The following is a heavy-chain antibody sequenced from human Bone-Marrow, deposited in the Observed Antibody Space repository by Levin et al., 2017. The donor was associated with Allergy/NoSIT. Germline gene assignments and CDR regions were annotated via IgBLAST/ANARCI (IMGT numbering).Heavy chain of an antibody. Sequence: GGSLRLSCAASGFTFSSYAMHWVRQAPGKGLEWVAVISYDGSNKYYADSVKGRFTISRDNSKNTLYLQMNSLRAEDTAVYYCARAQGRYSSGWTPGYWGQGTLVTVSS. CDR1: GFTFSSYA. CDR3: ARAQGRYSSGWTPGY. CDR2: ISYDGSNK. V-gene: IGHV3-30-3*01. J-gene: IGHJ4*02. D-gene: IGHD6-19*01.